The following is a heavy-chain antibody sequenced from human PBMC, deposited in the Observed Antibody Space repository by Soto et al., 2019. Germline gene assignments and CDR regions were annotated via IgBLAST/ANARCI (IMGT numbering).Heavy chain of an antibody. CDR1: GGSISSGDYY. CDR2: IYYSGST. D-gene: IGHD6-19*01. CDR3: ARVRGYSSGWPPYFDY. Sequence: QVQLQESGPGLVKPSQTLSLTCTVSGGSISSGDYYWSWIRQPPGKGLEWIGYIYYSGSTYYNPSLKSRVTISVDTSKNQFSLKLSSVTAADTAVYYCARVRGYSSGWPPYFDYWGQGTLVTVSS. J-gene: IGHJ4*02. V-gene: IGHV4-30-4*01.